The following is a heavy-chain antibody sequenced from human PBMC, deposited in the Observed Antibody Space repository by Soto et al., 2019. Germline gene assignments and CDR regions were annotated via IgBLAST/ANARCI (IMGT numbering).Heavy chain of an antibody. CDR1: GFTFSNYG. D-gene: IGHD3-22*01. V-gene: IGHV3-30*18. J-gene: IGHJ4*02. CDR3: AKDNSHDSSGPSH. Sequence: QVQLVESGGGVVQPGRSLRLSCEASGFTFSNYGMHWVRQAPGKGLEWVAVVSSDGSNKYYADSVKGRFTISRDNSKNTLYLQMNSLRAEDTAVYYCAKDNSHDSSGPSHWGQGTLVTVSS. CDR2: VSSDGSNK.